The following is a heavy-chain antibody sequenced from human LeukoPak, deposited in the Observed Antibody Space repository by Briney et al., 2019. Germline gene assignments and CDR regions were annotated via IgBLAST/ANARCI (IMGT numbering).Heavy chain of an antibody. CDR2: IYYSGSI. Sequence: PSETLSLTCAVSGYSISSSNYWAWIRQPPGKGLEWIGHIYYSGSIYYNPSLKSRVTMSVDTSKNQFSLKLSSVTAVDTAVYYCARKATTGLTKAAFDIWGQGTMVTVSS. V-gene: IGHV4-28*05. CDR1: GYSISSSNY. J-gene: IGHJ3*02. CDR3: ARKATTGLTKAAFDI. D-gene: IGHD4-17*01.